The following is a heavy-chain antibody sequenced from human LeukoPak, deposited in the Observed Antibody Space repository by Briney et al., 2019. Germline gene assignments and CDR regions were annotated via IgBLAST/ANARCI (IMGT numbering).Heavy chain of an antibody. CDR1: GGSISSSSYY. D-gene: IGHD3-10*01. V-gene: IGHV4-39*01. Sequence: SETLSPTCTVSGGSISSSSYYWGWIRQPPGKGLEWIGSIYYSGSTYYNPSLKSRVTISVDTSKNQFSLKLTSVTAADTAMYYCARHITNSGSAFDLWGRGTLVTVSS. CDR3: ARHITNSGSAFDL. J-gene: IGHJ2*01. CDR2: IYYSGST.